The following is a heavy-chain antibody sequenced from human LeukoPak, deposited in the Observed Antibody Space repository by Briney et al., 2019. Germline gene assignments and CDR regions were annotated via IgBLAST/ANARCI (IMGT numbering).Heavy chain of an antibody. CDR2: ISWNSGSI. V-gene: IGHV3-9*01. D-gene: IGHD1-26*01. CDR3: ARQELGATDY. Sequence: GRSLRLSCAASGFTFDDYAMHWVRQAPGKGLEWVSGISWNSGSIGYADSVKGRFTISRDNAKNSLYLQMNSLRAEDTAVYYCARQELGATDYWGQGTLVTVSS. CDR1: GFTFDDYA. J-gene: IGHJ4*02.